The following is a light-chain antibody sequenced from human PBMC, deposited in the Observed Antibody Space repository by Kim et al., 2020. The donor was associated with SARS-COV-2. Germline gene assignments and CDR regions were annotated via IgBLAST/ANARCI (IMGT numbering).Light chain of an antibody. Sequence: GQLFTHSVTGTSSDVRGYNYGSWYRQYRGKPPKLMIYDVYKRPSGVSDRFSGSRSGKTASLTISGRQAEDEADYDCSSDTSSSTTVFGGGTQLTVL. V-gene: IGLV2-14*04. J-gene: IGLJ3*02. CDR3: SSDTSSSTTV. CDR1: SSDVRGYNY. CDR2: DVY.